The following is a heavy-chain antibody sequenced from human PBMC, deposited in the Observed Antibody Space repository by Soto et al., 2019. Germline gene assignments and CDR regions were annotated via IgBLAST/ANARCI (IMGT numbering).Heavy chain of an antibody. CDR2: INPDSGGT. V-gene: IGHV1-2*04. D-gene: IGHD3-10*01. CDR3: ARGGITMVRGVNYGMDV. CDR1: GYTFTHYY. Sequence: QVQLVQSGAEVKKFGASVKVSCKASGYTFTHYYIHSVRQAPGQGLEWMGWINPDSGGTNYAQKFQDWVTMTRDTSISTAYMALSRLRSDDTAVYYCARGGITMVRGVNYGMDVWGQGTTVTVSS. J-gene: IGHJ6*02.